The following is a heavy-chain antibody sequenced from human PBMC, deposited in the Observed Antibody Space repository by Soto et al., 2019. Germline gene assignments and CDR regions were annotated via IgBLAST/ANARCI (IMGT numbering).Heavy chain of an antibody. CDR2: ITYNGNE. V-gene: IGHV3-30*04. CDR1: GFTFSSYT. CDR3: ARELMPAAGSGDFYAMDV. D-gene: IGHD6-13*01. J-gene: IGHJ6*02. Sequence: LRLSCAASGFTFSSYTMHWVRQAPGKGLEWVAVITYNGNEYYTDSVRGRFTISRDSSRTTVYLQMNSLRPGDTALYYCARELMPAAGSGDFYAMDVWRQRTTVTVSS.